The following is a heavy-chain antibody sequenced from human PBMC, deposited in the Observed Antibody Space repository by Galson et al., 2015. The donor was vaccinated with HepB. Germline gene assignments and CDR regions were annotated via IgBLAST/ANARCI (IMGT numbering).Heavy chain of an antibody. CDR1: GFTFSSYA. Sequence: SLRLSCAASGFTFSSYAMHWVRQAPGKGLEYVSAISSNGGSTYYADSVKGRFTISRDNSKNTLYLQMNSLRAEDTAVYYCAWSMEVTATFDAFDIWGQGTMVTVSS. D-gene: IGHD2-21*02. CDR3: AWSMEVTATFDAFDI. CDR2: ISSNGGST. V-gene: IGHV3-64*04. J-gene: IGHJ3*02.